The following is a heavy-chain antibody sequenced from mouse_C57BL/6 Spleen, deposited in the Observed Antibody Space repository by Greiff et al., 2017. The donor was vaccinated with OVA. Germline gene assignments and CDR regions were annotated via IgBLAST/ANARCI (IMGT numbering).Heavy chain of an antibody. J-gene: IGHJ3*01. D-gene: IGHD2-4*01. Sequence: DVKLVESEGGLVQPGSSMKLSCTASGFTFSDYYMAWVRQVPEKGLEWVANINYDGSSTYYLDSLKSRFIISRDNAKNILYLQMSSLKSEDTATYYCARDEGLRFAYWGQGTLVTVSA. CDR1: GFTFSDYY. CDR2: INYDGSST. CDR3: ARDEGLRFAY. V-gene: IGHV5-16*01.